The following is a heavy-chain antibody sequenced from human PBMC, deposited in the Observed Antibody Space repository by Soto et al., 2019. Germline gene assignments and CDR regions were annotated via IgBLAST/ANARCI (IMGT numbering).Heavy chain of an antibody. Sequence: EVQLVESGGGLVQPGGSLRLSCAASGFTLSSYWMHWVRQAPGKGLVWVSRINSDGSNIRYADSVKGRFTISRDDAQNTLSLQMNSLRAEDTAVYYCVRGYCGGVSCYSYDYWGQGTLVTVSS. J-gene: IGHJ4*02. CDR1: GFTLSSYW. CDR3: VRGYCGGVSCYSYDY. D-gene: IGHD2-15*01. V-gene: IGHV3-74*01. CDR2: INSDGSNI.